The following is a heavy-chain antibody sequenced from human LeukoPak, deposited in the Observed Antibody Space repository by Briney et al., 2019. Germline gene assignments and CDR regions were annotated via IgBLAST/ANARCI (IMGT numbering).Heavy chain of an antibody. CDR2: IDYSGDT. CDR1: GGSISGYY. CDR3: ARQGYDILTGYIDAFDI. J-gene: IGHJ3*02. D-gene: IGHD3-9*01. V-gene: IGHV4-59*08. Sequence: SETLSLTCTVSGGSISGYYWSWIRQPPGKALEWIAYIDYSGDTNSNPSLKSRVTISVDTSKNQFSLKLRSVTAADTAIYYCARQGYDILTGYIDAFDIWGQGTMVTVSS.